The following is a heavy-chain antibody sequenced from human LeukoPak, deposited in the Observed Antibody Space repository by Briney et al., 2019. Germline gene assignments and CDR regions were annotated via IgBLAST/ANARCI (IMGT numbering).Heavy chain of an antibody. CDR3: ASPYLGYCSGGSCYFDAFDI. CDR2: INPSSGGT. CDR1: GYTFTGYY. Sequence: ASVKVSCKASGYTFTGYYMHWVRQAPGQGLEWMGRINPSSGGTSYAQKFQGRVTMTRDTSISTAYMELSRLRSDDTAVYYCASPYLGYCSGGSCYFDAFDIWGQGTMVTVSS. D-gene: IGHD2-15*01. V-gene: IGHV1-2*06. J-gene: IGHJ3*02.